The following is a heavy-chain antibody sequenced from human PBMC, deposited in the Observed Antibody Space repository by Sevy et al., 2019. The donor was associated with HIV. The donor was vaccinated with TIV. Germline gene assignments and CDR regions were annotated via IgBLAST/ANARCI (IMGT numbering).Heavy chain of an antibody. CDR2: LSFGCGEI. J-gene: IGHJ4*02. CDR1: GFTFSKYS. D-gene: IGHD2-8*01. CDR3: AREGCTKPHDY. V-gene: IGHV3-23*01. Sequence: GGSLRLSCAASGFTFSKYSMSWVHQPPGKGLDWVSTLSFGCGEINYADSVKGRSTISRDNSKSSVYLQMNNLRPEDTAVYYCAREGCTKPHDYWGQGTLVTVSS.